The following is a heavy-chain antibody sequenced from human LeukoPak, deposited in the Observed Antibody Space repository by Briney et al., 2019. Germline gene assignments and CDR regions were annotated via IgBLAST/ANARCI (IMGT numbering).Heavy chain of an antibody. J-gene: IGHJ4*02. D-gene: IGHD3-22*01. CDR2: ISASGGNS. V-gene: IGHV3-23*01. Sequence: GGSLRLSCEASGFTFSDSAMSWVRQASGRGLEWVSLISASGGNSYYADSVKGRFTISRDNAKNSVYLQMNSLRAEDTAVYYCARDSSGYYYAQNYFHYWGQGTLVTVSS. CDR3: ARDSSGYYYAQNYFHY. CDR1: GFTFSDSA.